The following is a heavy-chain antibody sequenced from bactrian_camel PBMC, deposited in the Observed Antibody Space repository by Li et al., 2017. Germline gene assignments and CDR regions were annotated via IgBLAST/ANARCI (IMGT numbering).Heavy chain of an antibody. V-gene: IGHV3S7*01. Sequence: VQLVESGGGLVQPGGSLRLSCVTSGLAFSDYTMTWVRQAQGKGLEWVSSIYSDGSQTYYSDSVKGRSTISSDNAKNVLNLQMDNLKPEDTAMYYCAAGHCAGGSCTCSRELYDYNTWGQQGTQVTVS. CDR2: IYSDGSQT. CDR1: GLAFSDYT. D-gene: IGHD4*01. J-gene: IGHJ4*01.